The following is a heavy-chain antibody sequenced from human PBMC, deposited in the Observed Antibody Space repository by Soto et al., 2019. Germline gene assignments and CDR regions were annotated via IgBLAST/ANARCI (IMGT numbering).Heavy chain of an antibody. J-gene: IGHJ4*02. V-gene: IGHV3-74*01. CDR1: GFTFSSFW. CDR2: INSDGSNT. Sequence: EVQLVESGGGLVQPGGSLRLSCAASGFTFSSFWMHWVRQAPGAGLVWVSRINSDGSNTNYADSVKGRFTISRDNAKNTLYLQMNSLRAEDTAVYYCARGGVPAAMSYWGQGTLVTVSS. CDR3: ARGGVPAAMSY. D-gene: IGHD2-2*01.